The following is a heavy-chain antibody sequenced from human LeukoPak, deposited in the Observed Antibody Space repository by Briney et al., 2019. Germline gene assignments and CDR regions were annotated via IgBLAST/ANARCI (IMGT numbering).Heavy chain of an antibody. V-gene: IGHV4-59*01. CDR1: GGSISSYY. CDR2: IYYSGST. CDR3: ARRSSSGWGAFDI. Sequence: SETLSLTCTVSGGSISSYYWSWIRQPPGKGLGWIGYIYYSGSTNYNPSLKSRVTISVDTSKNQFSLKLSSVTAADTAVYYCARRSSSGWGAFDIWGQGTMVTVSS. J-gene: IGHJ3*02. D-gene: IGHD6-19*01.